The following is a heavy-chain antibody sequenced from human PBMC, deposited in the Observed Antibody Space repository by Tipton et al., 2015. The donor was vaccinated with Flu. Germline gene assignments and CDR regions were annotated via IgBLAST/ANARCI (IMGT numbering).Heavy chain of an antibody. Sequence: TLSLTCAVFGGSFSGYNWNWIRQAPGQGLEWIGEINHSGGTNYNPSLKSRVTMSVDTSKRQFSLKLSSVTAADTAVYYCASTSNYGRRIEPDFDSWGQGTLVTVSS. J-gene: IGHJ4*02. V-gene: IGHV4-34*01. CDR3: ASTSNYGRRIEPDFDS. D-gene: IGHD4-17*01. CDR1: GGSFSGYN. CDR2: INHSGGT.